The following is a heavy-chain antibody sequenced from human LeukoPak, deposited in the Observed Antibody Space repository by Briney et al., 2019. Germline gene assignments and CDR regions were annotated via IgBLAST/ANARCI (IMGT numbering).Heavy chain of an antibody. J-gene: IGHJ4*02. CDR2: ISGSGGST. D-gene: IGHD1-26*01. CDR1: GFTFSSYA. V-gene: IGHV3-23*01. Sequence: PGGSLRLSCAASGFTFSSYAMSWVRQAPGKGLEWVSAISGSGGSTYYADSVKGRFTISRDNSKNTLYLQMNSLRAEDTAVYYCAKEMGSWLGATLGPFDHWGQGTLVTVSS. CDR3: AKEMGSWLGATLGPFDH.